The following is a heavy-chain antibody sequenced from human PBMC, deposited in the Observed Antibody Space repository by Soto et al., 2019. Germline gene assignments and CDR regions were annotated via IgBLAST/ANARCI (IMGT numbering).Heavy chain of an antibody. CDR3: ATTWLPSITARPLRLDY. Sequence: GGSLRLSCAASEFTFSTYAITWVRQAPGRGLQWVATISDSGDITYYADSVKGRFTISRDNSRNTLYLQMNNLRAEDTAIYSCATTWLPSITARPLRLDYWGRGTLATVSS. CDR2: ISDSGDIT. CDR1: EFTFSTYA. D-gene: IGHD6-6*01. J-gene: IGHJ1*01. V-gene: IGHV3-23*01.